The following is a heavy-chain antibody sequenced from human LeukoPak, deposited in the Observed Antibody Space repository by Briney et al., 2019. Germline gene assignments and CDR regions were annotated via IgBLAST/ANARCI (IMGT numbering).Heavy chain of an antibody. CDR3: ADRRDGM. CDR1: GASISSSIHY. Sequence: ETLSLTCAVSGASISSSIHYWGWVRQPPGKGLEWVSSISSSSSYIYYADSVKGRFTISRDNAKNSLYLQMNSLRAEDTAVYYCADRRDGMWGQGTLVTVSS. CDR2: ISSSSSYI. D-gene: IGHD5-24*01. V-gene: IGHV3-21*01. J-gene: IGHJ4*02.